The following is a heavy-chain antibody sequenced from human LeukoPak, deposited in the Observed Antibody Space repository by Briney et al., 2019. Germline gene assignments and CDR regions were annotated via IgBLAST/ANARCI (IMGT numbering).Heavy chain of an antibody. D-gene: IGHD3-10*01. CDR2: VSGSGGDT. CDR1: GFTFSSYV. CDR3: ANLMVREVIWPLDY. J-gene: IGHJ4*02. Sequence: GGSLRLSCAASGFTFSSYVMSWVRQAPGKGLEWVSSVSGSGGDTYYADPVKGRFTISRDNSKNTLSLQMNSLRAEDTAIYHCANLMVREVIWPLDYWGQGTLVTVSS. V-gene: IGHV3-23*01.